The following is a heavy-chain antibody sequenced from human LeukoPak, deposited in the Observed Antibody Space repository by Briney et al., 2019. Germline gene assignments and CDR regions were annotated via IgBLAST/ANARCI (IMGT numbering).Heavy chain of an antibody. CDR3: ARRWFYCSSTSCYSRGGFDY. V-gene: IGHV5-51*01. CDR2: IYPGDSDT. J-gene: IGHJ4*02. CDR1: GYSFTSYW. D-gene: IGHD2-2*02. Sequence: GESLKISCKGSGYSFTSYWIGWVRQMPGKGLEWMGIIYPGDSDTRYSPSFQGQVTISADKSISTAYLQWSSLKASDTAMYYCARRWFYCSSTSCYSRGGFDYWGQGTLVTVSS.